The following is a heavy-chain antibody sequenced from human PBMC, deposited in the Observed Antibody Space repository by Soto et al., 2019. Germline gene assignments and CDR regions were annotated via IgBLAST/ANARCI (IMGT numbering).Heavy chain of an antibody. CDR1: GFTFRSYS. CDR2: ISGSGGST. Sequence: LRLSCAASGFTFRSYSMSWVRQAPGKGLEWVSTISGSGGSTYYADSMKGRFTISRDNSKDTLYLQMNGLRAEDTAVNYCAIDPFYNETEISTWGQGTVVTVSS. D-gene: IGHD3-10*01. J-gene: IGHJ3*01. CDR3: AIDPFYNETEIST. V-gene: IGHV3-23*01.